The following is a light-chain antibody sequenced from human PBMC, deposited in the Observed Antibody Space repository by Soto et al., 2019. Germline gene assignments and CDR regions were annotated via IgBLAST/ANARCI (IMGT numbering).Light chain of an antibody. J-gene: IGKJ4*01. CDR2: GAS. V-gene: IGKV3-20*01. CDR3: HQYDISPLT. Sequence: EIVLTQSPGTLSLSPGERATLSCRASQSVSNRYLAWYQQKPGQAPRLLIYGASSRATGIPDRFSGSGSGTDFTLTISRLEPEDFAVYYCHQYDISPLTFGGGTKVEIK. CDR1: QSVSNRY.